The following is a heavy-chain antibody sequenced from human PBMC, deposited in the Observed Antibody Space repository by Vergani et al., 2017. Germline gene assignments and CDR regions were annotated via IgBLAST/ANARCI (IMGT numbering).Heavy chain of an antibody. CDR2: IHNRGKT. Sequence: QVQLQESGPGLVKPPGTLSLTCSVSGYSIGSGFYWAWIRQSPGEGLQLLTSIHNRGKTYHNPSLKSRVSFSLDTSKNRFSLNLTSVTATDTAVYYCARSQGDYWYFDLWGPGSLVTVSS. CDR1: GYSIGSGFY. V-gene: IGHV4-38-2*01. D-gene: IGHD2-21*01. CDR3: ARSQGDYWYFDL. J-gene: IGHJ2*01.